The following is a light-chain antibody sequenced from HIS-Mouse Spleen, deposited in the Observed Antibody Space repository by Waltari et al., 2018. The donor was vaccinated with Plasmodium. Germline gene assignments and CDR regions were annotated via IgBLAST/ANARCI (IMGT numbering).Light chain of an antibody. CDR3: QQYNNWSFT. J-gene: IGKJ3*01. CDR1: QSVSSN. CDR2: GAS. V-gene: IGKV3-15*01. Sequence: EIVMTQSPATLSVSPGERATLSCRASQSVSSNLAWYQQKPGQAPRRLIYGASTRATGSPARFSGSGSGTEFTLTISSLQSEDFAVYYCQQYNNWSFTFGPGTKVDIK.